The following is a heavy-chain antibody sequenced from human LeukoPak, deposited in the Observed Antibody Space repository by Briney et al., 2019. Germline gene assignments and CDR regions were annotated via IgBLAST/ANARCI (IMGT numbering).Heavy chain of an antibody. Sequence: GGSLRLSCAASGFTFSSYAMSWVRQAPGKWLEWVSGISGSGGGAYYADSVKGRFTISRDNSKNTLYLQMNSLRAEDTALYYCASQSGYSNSWYCFDYWGQGTLVAVSS. CDR2: ISGSGGGA. CDR1: GFTFSSYA. J-gene: IGHJ4*02. CDR3: ASQSGYSNSWYCFDY. D-gene: IGHD6-13*01. V-gene: IGHV3-23*01.